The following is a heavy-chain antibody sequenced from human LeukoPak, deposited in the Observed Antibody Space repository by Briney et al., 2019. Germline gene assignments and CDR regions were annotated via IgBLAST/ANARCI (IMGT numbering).Heavy chain of an antibody. CDR3: ARDDSIRAFDI. V-gene: IGHV5-51*01. Sequence: GESLKISCKGSGYDFTSNWIGWVRQMPGKGLEWMGIIYPGDSDTRYGPSFQGQVIISTDKSINTAYLQWSSLKASDTAMYYCARDDSIRAFDIWGQGTMVTVSS. D-gene: IGHD3-22*01. CDR2: IYPGDSDT. CDR1: GYDFTSNW. J-gene: IGHJ3*02.